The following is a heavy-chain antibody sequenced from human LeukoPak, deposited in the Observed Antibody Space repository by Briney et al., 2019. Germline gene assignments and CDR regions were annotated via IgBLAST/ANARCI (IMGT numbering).Heavy chain of an antibody. V-gene: IGHV1-69*13. CDR2: IIPIFGTA. CDR1: GGTFSSYA. Sequence: ASVKVSCKASGGTFSSYAISRVRQAPGQGLEWMGGIIPIFGTANYAQKFQGRVTITADESTSTAYMELSSLRSEDTAVYYCATYGDYRDFDYWGQGTLVTVSS. D-gene: IGHD4-17*01. CDR3: ATYGDYRDFDY. J-gene: IGHJ4*02.